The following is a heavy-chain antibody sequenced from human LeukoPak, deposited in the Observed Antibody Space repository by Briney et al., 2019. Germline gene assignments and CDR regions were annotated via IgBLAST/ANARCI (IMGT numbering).Heavy chain of an antibody. J-gene: IGHJ4*02. V-gene: IGHV3-7*01. D-gene: IGHD3-10*01. CDR3: ARDAFGDFSY. CDR1: GLSLGNYW. CDR2: IRKDGGDI. Sequence: GGSLRLSCVGSGLSLGNYWMDWVRQAPGKGLEWVANIRKDGGDIHYVDSVEGRFTISRDNAKNSVYLQMHRLRAEDTAVYYCARDAFGDFSYWGQGILVTVSS.